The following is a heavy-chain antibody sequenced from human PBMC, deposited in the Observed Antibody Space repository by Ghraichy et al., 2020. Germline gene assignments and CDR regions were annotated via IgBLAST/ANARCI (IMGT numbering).Heavy chain of an antibody. CDR1: GGSFSGYY. Sequence: SETLSLTCAVYGGSFSGYYWSWIRQPPGKGLEWIGEINHSGSTNYNPSLKSRVTISVDTSKNQFSLKLSSVTAADTAVYYCAREAYYDFWSGYRTKYYYYYMDVWGKGTTVTVSS. CDR3: AREAYYDFWSGYRTKYYYYYMDV. J-gene: IGHJ6*03. D-gene: IGHD3-3*01. V-gene: IGHV4-34*01. CDR2: INHSGST.